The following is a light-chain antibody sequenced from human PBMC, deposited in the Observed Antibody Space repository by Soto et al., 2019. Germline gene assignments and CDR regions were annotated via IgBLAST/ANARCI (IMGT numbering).Light chain of an antibody. J-gene: IGLJ2*01. Sequence: QSALTQPASVSGSPGQSITIYCTGTSSDVGSYNLVSWYHQHPGKAPKLMIYEGSKRPSGVSNRFSGSKSGNTASLTISGLQAEDEADYYCCSYAGSGDVVFGGGTKLTVL. V-gene: IGLV2-23*01. CDR1: SSDVGSYNL. CDR3: CSYAGSGDVV. CDR2: EGS.